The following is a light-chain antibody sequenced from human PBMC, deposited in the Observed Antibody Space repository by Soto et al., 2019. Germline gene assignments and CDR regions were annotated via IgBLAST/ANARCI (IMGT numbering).Light chain of an antibody. CDR1: QSVGTY. CDR2: GAS. V-gene: IGKV3-20*01. CDR3: QQYVSIPLT. Sequence: EIVLTQSPGTLCLSPGERATLSCRASQSVGTYLAWYQQKPGQAPRLLIYGASSRATGIPDRFSGSGSGTDFTLTISRLEPEDFAVYYCQQYVSIPLTFGGGTTVDIK. J-gene: IGKJ4*01.